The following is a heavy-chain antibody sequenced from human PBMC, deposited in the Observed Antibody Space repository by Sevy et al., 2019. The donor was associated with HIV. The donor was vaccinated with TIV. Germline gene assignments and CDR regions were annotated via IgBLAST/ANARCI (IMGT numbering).Heavy chain of an antibody. D-gene: IGHD3-22*01. CDR1: GFTFSRYA. J-gene: IGHJ4*02. CDR3: ARKYDSSGYFDY. V-gene: IGHV3-23*01. Sequence: GGSLRLSCAASGFTFSRYAMNWVRHAPGKGLEWVSGISGSGGSGDKTNYADSVKGRFTISRDDSKNSLDLQLNSLRAEDTAIYYCARKYDSSGYFDYWGQGTLVTVSS. CDR2: ISGSGGSGDKT.